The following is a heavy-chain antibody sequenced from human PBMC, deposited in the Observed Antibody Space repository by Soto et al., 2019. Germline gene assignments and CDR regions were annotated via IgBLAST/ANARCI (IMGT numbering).Heavy chain of an antibody. J-gene: IGHJ3*02. CDR1: GGFVSSGSYY. CDR2: MSHSGGT. Sequence: SETLSLTCAVYGGFVSSGSYYWSWIRQPPGKGLEWIGEMSHSGGTHFNPSLKSRVTISVDTSKNQFSLKMSSVTAADTALYYCARAERGTATTVVDAFDIWGPGTMVT. V-gene: IGHV4-61*01. D-gene: IGHD1-1*01. CDR3: ARAERGTATTVVDAFDI.